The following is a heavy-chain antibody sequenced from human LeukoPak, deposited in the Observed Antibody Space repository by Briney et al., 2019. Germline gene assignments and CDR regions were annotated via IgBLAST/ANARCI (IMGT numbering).Heavy chain of an antibody. Sequence: GGSLRLSCAASGFTFSSYSMNWVRQAPGKGREGVSAISSSSSYIYYADSAKRRFTIPRDNAKNSLYLQMKSLRAEDTAVYYCARDISSSYYYYMDVWGKGTTVTVSS. CDR3: ARDISSSYYYYMDV. V-gene: IGHV3-21*01. J-gene: IGHJ6*03. D-gene: IGHD6-6*01. CDR2: ISSSSSYI. CDR1: GFTFSSYS.